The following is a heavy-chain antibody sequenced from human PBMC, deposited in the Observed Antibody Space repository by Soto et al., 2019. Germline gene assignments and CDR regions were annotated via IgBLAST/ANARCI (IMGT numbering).Heavy chain of an antibody. CDR2: IYYSGST. V-gene: IGHV4-39*07. Sequence: PSETLSLTCTVSGGSISSSSYYWGWIRQPPGKGLEWIGSIYYSGSTYYNPSLKSRVTISVDTSKNQFSLKLSSVTAADTAVYYCARDSTPHCSGCSCYSNWFDPWGQGTPVPVSS. CDR3: ARDSTPHCSGCSCYSNWFDP. J-gene: IGHJ5*02. CDR1: GGSISSSSYY. D-gene: IGHD2-15*01.